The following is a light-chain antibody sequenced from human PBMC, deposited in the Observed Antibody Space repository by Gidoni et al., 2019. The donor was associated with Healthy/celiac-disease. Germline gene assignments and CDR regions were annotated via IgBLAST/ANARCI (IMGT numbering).Light chain of an antibody. J-gene: IGKJ1*01. CDR1: KSKSSI. V-gene: IGKV3-15*01. CDR3: QQYNTWLWT. CDR2: AAT. Sequence: GESTNTACRSSKSKSSIAAYHQKQPRPAKLLINYAATTRASGLEGRFSSRGSGKEFPITISRLESEEFAVYYCQQYNTWLWTFGQGTKVEIK.